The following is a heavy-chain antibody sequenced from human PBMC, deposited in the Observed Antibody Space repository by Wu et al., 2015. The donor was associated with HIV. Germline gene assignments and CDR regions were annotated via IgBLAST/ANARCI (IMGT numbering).Heavy chain of an antibody. CDR1: GDTFSSYA. CDR3: AIHITGTLPYYYMDV. J-gene: IGHJ6*03. V-gene: IGHV1-69*13. Sequence: QVQLVQSGAEVKKPGSSVKVSCKTSGDTFSSYAITWVRQAPGQGLEWMGRIIPIFGPAIYAQKFQGRVSITADESTSTAYMELSSLRSEDTAVYYCAIHITGTLPYYYMDVWGKGTTVTVSS. CDR2: IIPIFGPA. D-gene: IGHD1-20*01.